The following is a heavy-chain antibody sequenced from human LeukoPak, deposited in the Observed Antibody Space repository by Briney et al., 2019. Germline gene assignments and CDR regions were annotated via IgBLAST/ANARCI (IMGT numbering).Heavy chain of an antibody. Sequence: PSETLSLTRTVSGGSIRSSDYYWCWIRQSAGKGLEWIGRVHANGRTYYNPSLKSRLTLSLDASESQLSLKLSSVTAADTALYYCARGRPYGDYFDCWGQGAQVTVSS. D-gene: IGHD4-17*01. CDR2: VHANGRT. J-gene: IGHJ4*02. CDR3: ARGRPYGDYFDC. V-gene: IGHV4-61*02. CDR1: GGSIRSSDYY.